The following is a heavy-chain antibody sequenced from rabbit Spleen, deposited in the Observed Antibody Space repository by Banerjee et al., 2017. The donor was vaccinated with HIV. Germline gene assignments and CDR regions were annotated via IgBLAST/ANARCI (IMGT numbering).Heavy chain of an antibody. CDR2: VYNGDSGSRT. V-gene: IGHV1S45*01. CDR1: GFSFSSGYD. CDR3: ARDRGSGWGDAFDP. J-gene: IGHJ2*01. D-gene: IGHD4-1*01. Sequence: QEQLVESGGGLVQPGGSLKLSCKASGFSFSSGYDMCWVRQAPGKGLEWIACVYNGDSGSRTYYATWAKGRFTISKTSTTVTLQMTSLTAADTATYFCARDRGSGWGDAFDPWGPGTLVTVS.